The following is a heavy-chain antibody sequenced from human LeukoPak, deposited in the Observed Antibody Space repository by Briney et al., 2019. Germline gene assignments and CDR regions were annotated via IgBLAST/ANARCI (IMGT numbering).Heavy chain of an antibody. J-gene: IGHJ5*02. CDR2: IIPIFGTA. Sequence: ASVKVSCKASGGTFSSYAISWVRQAPGQGLEWMGGIIPIFGTANYAQKFQGRVTITADESTSTAYMELSSLRSEDTAVYYCARAVVEYQLARTWFDPWGQGTLVTVSS. CDR3: ARAVVEYQLARTWFDP. V-gene: IGHV1-69*13. CDR1: GGTFSSYA. D-gene: IGHD2-2*01.